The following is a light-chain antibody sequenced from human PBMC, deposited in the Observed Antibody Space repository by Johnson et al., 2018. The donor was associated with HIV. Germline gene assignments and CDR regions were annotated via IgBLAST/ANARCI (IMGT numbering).Light chain of an antibody. J-gene: IGLJ1*01. Sequence: QSVLTQPPSVSAAPGQKVTISCSGSSSNIGNNYVSWYQQLPGTAPKVLIYENNKRPSGIPDNLSGSKSDPSATLAITGRPTGDEADYYCGTWDSSLGAYVVGTGTKVTVL. CDR2: ENN. V-gene: IGLV1-51*02. CDR3: GTWDSSLGAYV. CDR1: SSNIGNNY.